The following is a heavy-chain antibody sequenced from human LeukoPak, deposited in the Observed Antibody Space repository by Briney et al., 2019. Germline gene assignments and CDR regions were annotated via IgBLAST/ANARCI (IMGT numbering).Heavy chain of an antibody. CDR3: AKAAGGYKYWYFDL. CDR1: GFTFDDYG. D-gene: IGHD5-24*01. CDR2: INLNGGST. J-gene: IGHJ2*01. Sequence: GGSLRLSCAASGFTFDDYGMSWVRQVPGKGLEWVSGINLNGGSTGYADSVKGRFTISRDNSKNTLYLQMNSLRAEDTAVYYCAKAAGGYKYWYFDLWGRGTLVTVSS. V-gene: IGHV3-20*04.